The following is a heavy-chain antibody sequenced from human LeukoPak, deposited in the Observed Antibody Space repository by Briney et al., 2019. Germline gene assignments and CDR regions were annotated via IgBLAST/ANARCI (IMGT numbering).Heavy chain of an antibody. V-gene: IGHV3-64*01. Sequence: GGSLRLSCAASGFTFSSSSMHWVRQAPGKGLEYVSAIGSNGLSTYYANSVKGRFIISRDNSKNTLYLQMGSLRPEDIAVYYCARCGGDCYNGWDWFDPWGQGTLVTVSS. CDR3: ARCGGDCYNGWDWFDP. CDR2: IGSNGLST. J-gene: IGHJ5*02. D-gene: IGHD2-21*02. CDR1: GFTFSSSS.